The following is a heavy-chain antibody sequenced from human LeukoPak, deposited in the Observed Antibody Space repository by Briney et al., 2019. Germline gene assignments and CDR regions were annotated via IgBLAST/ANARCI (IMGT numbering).Heavy chain of an antibody. D-gene: IGHD3-22*01. CDR3: ARGRGPSFYDSSGLQH. CDR2: INPSGGST. J-gene: IGHJ1*01. V-gene: IGHV1-46*01. Sequence: ASVKVSCKASGYTFTSYYMHWVRQAPGQGLEWMGIINPSGGSTSYAQKFQGRVTMTRDTSTSTVYMELSSLRSEDTAVYYCARGRGPSFYDSSGLQHWGQGTLVTVSS. CDR1: GYTFTSYY.